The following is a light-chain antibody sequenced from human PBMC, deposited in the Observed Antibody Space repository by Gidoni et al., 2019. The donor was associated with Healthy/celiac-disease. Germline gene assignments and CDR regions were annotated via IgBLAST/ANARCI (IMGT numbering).Light chain of an antibody. Sequence: SVLTQPPPVSGAPGQRVTISCTGSISNIGAGYDVHWYQQRPGTAPKLLIYGNSNRPSGVPDRFSGSKSGTSAALAITGLQAEDEADYYCQSYDSSLSGCVFGGGTKLTVL. V-gene: IGLV1-40*01. CDR2: GNS. CDR3: QSYDSSLSGCV. J-gene: IGLJ3*02. CDR1: ISNIGAGYD.